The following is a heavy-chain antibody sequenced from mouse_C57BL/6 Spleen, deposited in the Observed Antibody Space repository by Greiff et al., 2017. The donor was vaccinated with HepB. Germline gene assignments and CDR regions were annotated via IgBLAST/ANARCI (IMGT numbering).Heavy chain of an antibody. CDR2: IYPGDGDT. D-gene: IGHD3-2*02. CDR3: ARSAAQSYFDV. CDR1: GYAFSSSW. V-gene: IGHV1-82*01. Sequence: QVQLQQSGPELVKPGASVKISCKASGYAFSSSWMNWVKQRPGKGLEWIGRIYPGDGDTNYNGKFKGKATLTADKSSSTAYMQLSSLTSEDSAVYFCARSAAQSYFDVWGTGTTVTVSS. J-gene: IGHJ1*03.